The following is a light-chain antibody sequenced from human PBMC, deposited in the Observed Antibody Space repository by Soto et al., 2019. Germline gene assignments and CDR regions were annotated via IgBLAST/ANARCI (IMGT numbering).Light chain of an antibody. CDR1: QSISSW. V-gene: IGKV1-5*01. J-gene: IGKJ2*01. Sequence: DIQMTQSPSTLSASVGDRVTITCRASQSISSWLAWYQQKPGKAPKLLIYDASSLESGVPSRFSVSGSGTDFTLTISSLQPDDFAPYYCQQYNTYPVTFGQGTKLEIK. CDR2: DAS. CDR3: QQYNTYPVT.